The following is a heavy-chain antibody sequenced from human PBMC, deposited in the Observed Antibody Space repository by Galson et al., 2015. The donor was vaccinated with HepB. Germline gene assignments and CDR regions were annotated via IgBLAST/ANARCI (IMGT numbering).Heavy chain of an antibody. Sequence: SVKVSCKASGGTFSSYAISWVRQAPGQGLEWMGGIIPIFGTANYAQKFQGRVTITADESTSTAYMELSSLRSEDTAVYYCAGKNYDSSGYYPGLYYFDYWGQGTLVTVSS. CDR3: AGKNYDSSGYYPGLYYFDY. D-gene: IGHD3-22*01. J-gene: IGHJ4*02. V-gene: IGHV1-69*13. CDR2: IIPIFGTA. CDR1: GGTFSSYA.